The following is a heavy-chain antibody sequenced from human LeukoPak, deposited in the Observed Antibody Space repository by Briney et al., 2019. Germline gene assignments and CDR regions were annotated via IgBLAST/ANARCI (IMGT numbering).Heavy chain of an antibody. CDR3: ARQKEDCSSTSCYPSHFDY. J-gene: IGHJ4*02. V-gene: IGHV5-51*01. CDR1: GYSFTSYW. CDR2: IYPGDSDT. D-gene: IGHD2-2*01. Sequence: GESLKISCKGSGYSFTSYWIGWVRQMPGKGLKWMGIIYPGDSDTRYSPSFQGQVTISADKSISTAYLQWSSLKASDTAMYYCARQKEDCSSTSCYPSHFDYWGQGTLVTVSS.